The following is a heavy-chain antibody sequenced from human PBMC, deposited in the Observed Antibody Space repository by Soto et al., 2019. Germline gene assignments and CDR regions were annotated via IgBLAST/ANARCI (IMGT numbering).Heavy chain of an antibody. CDR3: ARGELLDSGIVVVPAAPLDAFDI. Sequence: ASVKVSCKASGYTFTIYGISWVRQAPGQGLEWMGWISAYNGNTNYAQKLQGRVTMTTDTSTSTAYMELRSLRSDDTAVYYCARGELLDSGIVVVPAAPLDAFDIWGQGTMVTVSS. CDR2: ISAYNGNT. J-gene: IGHJ3*02. D-gene: IGHD2-2*01. CDR1: GYTFTIYG. V-gene: IGHV1-18*01.